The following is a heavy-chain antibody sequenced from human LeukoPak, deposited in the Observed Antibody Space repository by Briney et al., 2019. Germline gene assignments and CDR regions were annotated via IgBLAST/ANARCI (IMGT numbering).Heavy chain of an antibody. Sequence: GGSLRLSCAASGFPFSTYSMHWVRQAPGKGLEWVAVISSDESSENYADSVEGRFAISRDNSKNTLYLQMNTLRAEDTAVYYCARLLDVHDYWGQGTLVTVSS. CDR3: ARLLDVHDY. CDR2: ISSDESSE. J-gene: IGHJ4*02. D-gene: IGHD1-1*01. CDR1: GFPFSTYS. V-gene: IGHV3-30*09.